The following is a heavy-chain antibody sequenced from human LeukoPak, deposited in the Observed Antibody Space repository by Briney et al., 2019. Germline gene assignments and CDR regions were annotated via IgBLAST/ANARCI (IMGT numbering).Heavy chain of an antibody. V-gene: IGHV4-4*07. J-gene: IGHJ6*03. CDR3: ARIRARITMVRGVTLAHMDV. Sequence: SETLSLTCTVSGGSISSYYWTWIRQPAGKGLEWIGSIYHSGSTYYNPSLKSRVTISVDTSKNQFSLKLSSVTAADTAVYYCARIRARITMVRGVTLAHMDVWGKGTTVTVSS. CDR1: GGSISSYY. CDR2: IYHSGST. D-gene: IGHD3-10*01.